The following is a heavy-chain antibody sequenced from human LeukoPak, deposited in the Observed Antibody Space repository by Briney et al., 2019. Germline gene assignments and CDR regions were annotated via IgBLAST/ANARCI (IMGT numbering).Heavy chain of an antibody. Sequence: ASVKVSCKASGYTFTSYGISWVRQAPGQGLEWMGWISAYNGNTNYAQKLQGRVTMTTDTSTSTAYMELRSLRSDDTAVYYCAREWGPGIAVAGEFDYWGQGTLVTVSS. J-gene: IGHJ4*02. CDR2: ISAYNGNT. CDR3: AREWGPGIAVAGEFDY. V-gene: IGHV1-18*01. CDR1: GYTFTSYG. D-gene: IGHD6-19*01.